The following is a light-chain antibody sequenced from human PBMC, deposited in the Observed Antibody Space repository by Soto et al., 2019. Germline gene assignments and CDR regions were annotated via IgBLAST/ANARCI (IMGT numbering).Light chain of an antibody. CDR1: SSDVGASKY. CDR3: SSYTSTITVL. J-gene: IGLJ2*01. CDR2: EVS. Sequence: QSALTQPASVSGSPGQSITISCTGTSSDVGASKYVSWYQQHPGKAPKLMIYEVSNRPSGVSNRFSGSKSGNTASLTISGLRAEDEADYYCSSYTSTITVLFGGGTKVTVL. V-gene: IGLV2-14*01.